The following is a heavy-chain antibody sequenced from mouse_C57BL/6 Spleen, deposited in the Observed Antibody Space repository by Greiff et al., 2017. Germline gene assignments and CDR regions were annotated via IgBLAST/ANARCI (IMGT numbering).Heavy chain of an antibody. J-gene: IGHJ2*01. V-gene: IGHV1-55*01. D-gene: IGHD2-4*01. CDR2: IYPGSGST. CDR3: AKMGLRRNYFDY. Sequence: QVQLQQSGAELVKPGASVKMSCKASGYTFTSYWITWVKQRPGQGLEWIGDIYPGSGSTNYNEKFKSKATLTVDTSSSTAYMQLSSLTSEDSAVYYCAKMGLRRNYFDYWGQGTTLTVSS. CDR1: GYTFTSYW.